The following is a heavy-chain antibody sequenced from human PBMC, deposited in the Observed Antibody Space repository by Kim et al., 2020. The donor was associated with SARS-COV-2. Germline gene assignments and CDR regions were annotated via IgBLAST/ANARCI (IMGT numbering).Heavy chain of an antibody. D-gene: IGHD3-22*01. CDR2: IYYSGST. V-gene: IGHV4-39*01. CDR1: GGSISSSSYY. Sequence: SETLSLTCTVSGGSISSSSYYWGWIRQPPGKGLEWIGSIYYSGSTYYNPSLKSRVTISVDTSKNQFSLKLSSVTAADTAVYYCASLLGDSSGYPKYNWFDPWGQGTLVTVSS. CDR3: ASLLGDSSGYPKYNWFDP. J-gene: IGHJ5*02.